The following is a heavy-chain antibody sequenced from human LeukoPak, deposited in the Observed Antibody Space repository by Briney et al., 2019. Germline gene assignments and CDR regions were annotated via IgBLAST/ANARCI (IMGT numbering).Heavy chain of an antibody. Sequence: GGSLRLSCAASGFTFSSYAMSWVRQAPGKGLEWVSAISGSGGSTYYADSVKGRFTISRDNSKNALYLQMNSLRAEDTAVYYCAKDPLLYYYDSSGYSPGFDYWGQGTLVTVSS. CDR1: GFTFSSYA. CDR3: AKDPLLYYYDSSGYSPGFDY. V-gene: IGHV3-23*01. D-gene: IGHD3-22*01. J-gene: IGHJ4*02. CDR2: ISGSGGST.